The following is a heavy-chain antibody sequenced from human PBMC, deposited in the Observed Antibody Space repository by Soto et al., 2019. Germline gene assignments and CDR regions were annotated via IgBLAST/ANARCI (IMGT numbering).Heavy chain of an antibody. V-gene: IGHV3-30*18. CDR1: GFTFSSYG. CDR3: AKDLAGATFDY. J-gene: IGHJ4*02. Sequence: QVQLVESGGGVVQPGRSLRLSRAASGFTFSSYGMHWVRQAPGKGLEWVAVISYDGSNKYYADSVKGRFTISRDNSKNTLYLQMNSLRAEDTAVYYCAKDLAGATFDYWGQGTLVTVSS. D-gene: IGHD1-26*01. CDR2: ISYDGSNK.